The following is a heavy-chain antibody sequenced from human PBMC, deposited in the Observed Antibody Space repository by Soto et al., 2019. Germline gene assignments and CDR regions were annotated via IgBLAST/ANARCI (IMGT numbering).Heavy chain of an antibody. CDR1: GGSISSGGYY. V-gene: IGHV4-31*03. Sequence: QVQLQESGPGLVKPSQTLSLTCTVSGGSISSGGYYWSWIRQHPGKGLEWIGYIYYSGSTYSNPSPKPRXTXPXXTSKNQSSLNLSSVTAAATAVYYCAREGSSSDNYYYSGMDVWGQGTTVTVSS. CDR3: AREGSSSDNYYYSGMDV. D-gene: IGHD6-6*01. J-gene: IGHJ6*02. CDR2: IYYSGST.